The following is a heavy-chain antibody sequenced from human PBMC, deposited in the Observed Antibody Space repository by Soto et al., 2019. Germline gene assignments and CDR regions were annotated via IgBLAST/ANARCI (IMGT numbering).Heavy chain of an antibody. CDR1: GFTFSSYS. D-gene: IGHD2-15*01. J-gene: IGHJ6*03. Sequence: GGSLRLSCAASGFTFSSYSMNWVRQAPGKGLEWVSSISSSSSYIYYADSVKGRFTISRDNAKNSLYLQMNSLRAEDTAVYYCARRPAVVAATGGDYYYYMDVWGKGTTVTVSS. CDR2: ISSSSSYI. V-gene: IGHV3-21*01. CDR3: ARRPAVVAATGGDYYYYMDV.